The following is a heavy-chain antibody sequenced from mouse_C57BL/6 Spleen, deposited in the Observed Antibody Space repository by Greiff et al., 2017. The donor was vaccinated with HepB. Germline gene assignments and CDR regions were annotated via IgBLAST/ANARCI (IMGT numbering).Heavy chain of an antibody. J-gene: IGHJ1*03. CDR1: GYTFTSYW. Sequence: QVQLQQPGAELVKPGASVKLSCKASGYTFTSYWMQWVKQRPGQGLEWIGEIDPSDSYTNYNQKFKGKATLTVDTSSSTAYMQLSSLTSEDSAVYYCARFGDPSWYFDVWGTGTTVTVSS. CDR2: IDPSDSYT. CDR3: ARFGDPSWYFDV. V-gene: IGHV1-50*01. D-gene: IGHD2-13*01.